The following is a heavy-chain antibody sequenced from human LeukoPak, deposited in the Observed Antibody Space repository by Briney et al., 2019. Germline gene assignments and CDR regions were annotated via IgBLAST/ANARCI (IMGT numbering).Heavy chain of an antibody. Sequence: GGSLRLSCAASGFTFSSYSMNWVRQAPGKGLEWVSSISSSSSYIYYADSVKGRFTISRDNSKNTLYLQMNSLRAEDTAVYYCAKDQHDYGDYLDAFDIWGQGTMVTVSS. CDR2: ISSSSSYI. CDR1: GFTFSSYS. CDR3: AKDQHDYGDYLDAFDI. D-gene: IGHD4-17*01. V-gene: IGHV3-21*04. J-gene: IGHJ3*02.